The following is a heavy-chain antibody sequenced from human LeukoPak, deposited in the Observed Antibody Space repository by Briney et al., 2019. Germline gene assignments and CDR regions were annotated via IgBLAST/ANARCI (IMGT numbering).Heavy chain of an antibody. CDR1: GFTVSSNY. J-gene: IGHJ1*01. CDR2: IYSGGST. CDR3: AKGFYDTTFHH. D-gene: IGHD2/OR15-2a*01. Sequence: GGSLRLSCAASGFTVSSNYMSWVRQAPGKGLEWVSVIYSGGSTYYTDSVKGRFTISRDNSKNTLYLQMNSLRAEDTALYYCAKGFYDTTFHHWGQGTLVTVSS. V-gene: IGHV3-53*01.